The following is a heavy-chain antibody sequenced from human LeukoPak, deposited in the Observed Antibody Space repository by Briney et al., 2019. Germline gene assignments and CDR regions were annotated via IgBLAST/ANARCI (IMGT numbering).Heavy chain of an antibody. Sequence: GRSLRLSCAASGFTFDDYAMHWVRQALGKGLEWVSGISWNSGSIGYADSVKGRFTISRDNAKNSLYLQMNSLRAEDTALYYCAKGRRGSYYYDSSGFSSLLGYFDYWGQGTLVTVSS. D-gene: IGHD3-22*01. CDR1: GFTFDDYA. CDR3: AKGRRGSYYYDSSGFSSLLGYFDY. J-gene: IGHJ4*02. V-gene: IGHV3-9*01. CDR2: ISWNSGSI.